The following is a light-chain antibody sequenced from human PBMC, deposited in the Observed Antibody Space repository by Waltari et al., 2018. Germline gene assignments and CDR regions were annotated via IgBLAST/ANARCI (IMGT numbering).Light chain of an antibody. CDR1: SSTIGSTS. CDR3: ATWDDSLNGL. V-gene: IGLV1-44*01. CDR2: SNN. Sequence: QSVLTQPPSVSGTPGQRVSISCSGSSSTIGSTSVYWYQQDPGTAPKLLIYSNNQRPSGVPDRFSGSKSGTSASLAISGLQSEDEADYYCATWDDSLNGLFGGGTKLTVL. J-gene: IGLJ2*01.